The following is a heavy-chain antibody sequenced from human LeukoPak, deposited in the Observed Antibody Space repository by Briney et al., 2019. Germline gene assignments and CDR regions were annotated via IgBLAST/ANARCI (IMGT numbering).Heavy chain of an antibody. CDR1: GLTFSSYW. D-gene: IGHD2-2*01. Sequence: PGGSLRLSCAASGLTFSSYWMSWVRQAPGKGLEWLANINEDGSGRYYVDSVKGRFTISRDNTKKSLYLQLNGLRAEDTAVYYCARDLQYQPHYWGQGPLVTVSS. V-gene: IGHV3-7*01. CDR2: INEDGSGR. CDR3: ARDLQYQPHY. J-gene: IGHJ4*02.